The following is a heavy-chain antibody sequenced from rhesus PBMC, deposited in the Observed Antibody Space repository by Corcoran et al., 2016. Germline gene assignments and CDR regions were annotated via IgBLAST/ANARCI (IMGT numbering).Heavy chain of an antibody. V-gene: IGHV4-160*01. CDR3: AREAPYSGSWEGGYHF. D-gene: IGHD6-25*01. Sequence: QVQLQQWGEGRVKPSETLALTGAVYGGSVSGHWWGWIGQPPGKGLEGSGRIRSGGSTTSNPSHKGRVTISIDTSKNQFSLKLSSVTAADTAVYYCAREAPYSGSWEGGYHFWGQGVLVTVSS. J-gene: IGHJ4*01. CDR2: IRSGGST. CDR1: GGSVSGHW.